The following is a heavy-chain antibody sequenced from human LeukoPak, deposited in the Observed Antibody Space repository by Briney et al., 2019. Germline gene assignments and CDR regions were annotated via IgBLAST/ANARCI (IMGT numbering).Heavy chain of an antibody. Sequence: SETLSLTCTVSGGSISSSSYYWGWIRQPPGKGLEWIGSIYYSGSTYYNPSLKSRVTISVDTSKNQFSLKLSSVTAADTAVYYCYSVLRSLEWSPPGDPWGQGTLVTVSS. J-gene: IGHJ5*02. CDR3: YSVLRSLEWSPPGDP. V-gene: IGHV4-39*01. CDR2: IYYSGST. D-gene: IGHD3-3*01. CDR1: GGSISSSSYY.